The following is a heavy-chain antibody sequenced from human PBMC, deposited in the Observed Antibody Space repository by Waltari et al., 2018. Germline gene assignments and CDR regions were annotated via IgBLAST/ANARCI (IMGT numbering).Heavy chain of an antibody. CDR3: ARGDYEGYYDFWSGYPRLGWFDP. J-gene: IGHJ5*02. D-gene: IGHD3-3*01. Sequence: QVQLQESGPGLVKPSETLSLTCTVSGGSISSYYWSWIRQPPGPGLEWLGYIYYSGSTNYNPSLKSRVTISVDTSKNQFSLKLSSVTAADTAVYYCARGDYEGYYDFWSGYPRLGWFDPWGQGTLVTVSS. CDR2: IYYSGST. V-gene: IGHV4-59*01. CDR1: GGSISSYY.